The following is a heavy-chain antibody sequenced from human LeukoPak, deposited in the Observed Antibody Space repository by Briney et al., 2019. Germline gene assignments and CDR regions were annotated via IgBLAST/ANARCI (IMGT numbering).Heavy chain of an antibody. CDR2: IGGSGGTT. J-gene: IGHJ5*02. CDR1: GFTFNSYA. D-gene: IGHD6-19*01. V-gene: IGHV3-23*01. Sequence: GGSLRLSCAASGFTFNSYAMSWVRQAPGKGLEWVSAIGGSGGTTYYADSVKGRFTISRDNSKDTLYLQVNSLRAEDTALYYCAKRSRDSSGWFDHWGRGTLVTVSS. CDR3: AKRSRDSSGWFDH.